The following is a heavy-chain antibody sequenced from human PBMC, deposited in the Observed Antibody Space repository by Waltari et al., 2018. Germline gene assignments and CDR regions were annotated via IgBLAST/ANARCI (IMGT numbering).Heavy chain of an antibody. CDR2: VSYNGGNQ. D-gene: IGHD6-19*01. Sequence: QVHLVESGGGVVQPGRSLKLSCAVSGFQFSDYDMHWVRLIPGHALVWVAVVSYNGGNQYYSDSVGGRFSTARDNSKNTAFLQMSSLRSNDTAVYYCARVLRHATGWYWVFDHWGQGTLVTVSS. CDR1: GFQFSDYD. CDR3: ARVLRHATGWYWVFDH. J-gene: IGHJ4*02. V-gene: IGHV3-30-3*01.